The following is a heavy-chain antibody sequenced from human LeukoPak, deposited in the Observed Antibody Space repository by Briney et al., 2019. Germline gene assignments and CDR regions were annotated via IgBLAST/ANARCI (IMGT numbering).Heavy chain of an antibody. CDR2: IGGGGGST. CDR1: GFTFSSHA. J-gene: IGHJ5*02. D-gene: IGHD2-15*01. CDR3: ARGVLAAQYNWFDP. V-gene: IGHV3-23*01. Sequence: GGSLRLSCATSGFTFSSHAMSWVRQAPGKGLEWVSTIGGGGGSTYYADSVKGRFTISRDNSRNTLYLQMNSLRAEDTAVYYCARGVLAAQYNWFDPWGQGTLVTVSS.